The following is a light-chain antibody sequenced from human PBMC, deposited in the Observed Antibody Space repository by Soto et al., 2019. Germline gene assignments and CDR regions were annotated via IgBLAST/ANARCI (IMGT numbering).Light chain of an antibody. J-gene: IGLJ3*02. V-gene: IGLV2-11*01. Sequence: QSVLTQPRSVSGSPGQSFTISCTGTSSDVGGYNYVSWYQQHPGKAPKLMIYDVSKRPSGVPDRFSGSKSGNTASLTISGLQAEDEADYYCCSYAGSYILVFGGGTKLTVL. CDR2: DVS. CDR1: SSDVGGYNY. CDR3: CSYAGSYILV.